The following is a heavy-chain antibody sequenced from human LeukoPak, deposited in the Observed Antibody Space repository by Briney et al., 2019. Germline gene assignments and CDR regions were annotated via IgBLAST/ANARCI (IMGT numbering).Heavy chain of an antibody. CDR2: IYYSGST. D-gene: IGHD3-10*01. Sequence: SETLSLTCTVSGGSISSYYWSWIRQPPGKGLEWIGYIYYSGSTNYNPSLKSRVTISVDTSKNQFSLKLSSVTAADTAVYYCARVSPFRGVNYWGQGTLVTVSS. J-gene: IGHJ4*02. CDR1: GGSISSYY. CDR3: ARVSPFRGVNY. V-gene: IGHV4-59*01.